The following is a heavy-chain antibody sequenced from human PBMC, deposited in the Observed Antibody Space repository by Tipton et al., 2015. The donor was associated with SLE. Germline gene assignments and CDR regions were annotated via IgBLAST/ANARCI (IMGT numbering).Heavy chain of an antibody. CDR3: ARASSGWYRDT. J-gene: IGHJ3*02. CDR1: GFTVSSNY. D-gene: IGHD6-19*01. Sequence: SLRLSCAASGFTVSSNYMSWVRQAPGKGLEWVSVIYSGCSTYYADSVKGRFTISRHNSKNTLYLQMNSLRAEDTAVYYCARASSGWYRDTCGQGTMVTVSS. CDR2: IYSGCST. V-gene: IGHV3-53*04.